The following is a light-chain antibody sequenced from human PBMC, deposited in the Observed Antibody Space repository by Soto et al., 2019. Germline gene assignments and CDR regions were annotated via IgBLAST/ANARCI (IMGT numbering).Light chain of an antibody. V-gene: IGKV1-5*01. J-gene: IGKJ4*02. CDR3: QQYGSSGT. CDR2: DAS. Sequence: DIKMTQSPSTLCASVGERVTITCRASQSISSWLAWYQQKPGKAPKLLIYDASSLESGVPSRFSGSGSGTEFTLTISSLQPDDFAVYYCQQYGSSGTVGRGTQVEIK. CDR1: QSISSW.